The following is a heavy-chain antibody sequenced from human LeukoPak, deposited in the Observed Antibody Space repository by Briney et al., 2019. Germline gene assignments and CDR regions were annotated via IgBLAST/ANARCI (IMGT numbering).Heavy chain of an antibody. CDR3: ARVGGGYPSYYFDY. V-gene: IGHV4-4*07. Sequence: SETLSLTCTVSGGSISSYYWSWIRQPTGKGLEWIGRIYTSGSTNYNPSLKSRVTMSVDTSKNQFSLKLSSVTAADTAVYYCARVGGGYPSYYFDYWGQGTLVTVSS. CDR1: GGSISSYY. J-gene: IGHJ4*02. CDR2: IYTSGST. D-gene: IGHD3-22*01.